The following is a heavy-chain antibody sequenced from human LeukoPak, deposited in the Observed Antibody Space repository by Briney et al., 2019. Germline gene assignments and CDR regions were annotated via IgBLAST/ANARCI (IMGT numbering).Heavy chain of an antibody. V-gene: IGHV5-51*01. D-gene: IGHD6-13*01. CDR3: ARPPACSWSCFDY. CDR1: GYSFTNSW. Sequence: GESLKSSCKASGYSFTNSWIGWVRQMPGKGLEWMGIIYPGDSDTRYSPSFQGQVTISADKSINTAYLQWSSLKASDTAMYYCARPPACSWSCFDYWGQGTLVTVSS. CDR2: IYPGDSDT. J-gene: IGHJ4*02.